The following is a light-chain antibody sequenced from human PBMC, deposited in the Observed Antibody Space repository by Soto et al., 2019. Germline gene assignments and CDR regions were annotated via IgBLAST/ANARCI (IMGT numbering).Light chain of an antibody. CDR1: SSDVGSYNL. V-gene: IGLV2-23*01. CDR3: CSYAGSSTSV. Sequence: QSALTQPASVSGSPGQSITISCTGTSSDVGSYNLVSWYQQHPGKAPKLMIYEDSKRPSGVSNRFSASKSGNTASLTISGLQAEDEADYYCCSYAGSSTSVFGGGTQRTVL. CDR2: EDS. J-gene: IGLJ3*02.